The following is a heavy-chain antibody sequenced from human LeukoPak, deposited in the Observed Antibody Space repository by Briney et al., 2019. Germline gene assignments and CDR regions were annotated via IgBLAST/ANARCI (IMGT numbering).Heavy chain of an antibody. CDR3: TVVNYGSGSYPLGY. CDR2: IKSKTDGGTT. Sequence: IPGGSLRLSCAASGFTFSHAWMSWVRQAPGKGLEWVGRIKSKTDGGTTDYAAPVKGRFTISRDDSKNTLFLQMNSLKAEDTGVYYCTVVNYGSGSYPLGYWGQGTLVTVSS. J-gene: IGHJ4*02. V-gene: IGHV3-15*01. CDR1: GFTFSHAW. D-gene: IGHD3-10*01.